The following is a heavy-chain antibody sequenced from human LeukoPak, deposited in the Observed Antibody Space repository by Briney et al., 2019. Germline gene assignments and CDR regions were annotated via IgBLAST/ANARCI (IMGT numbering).Heavy chain of an antibody. CDR2: INENGGST. D-gene: IGHD6-19*01. J-gene: IGHJ4*02. CDR1: GFTFSRYF. V-gene: IGHV3-23*01. Sequence: AGGSLRLSCAASGFTFSRYFMTCVRQAPGKGVEWVADINENGGSTQYVDSVKGRFTISRDNSKNTLYLKMNCVRDEDTAVYYCANRLIAVAGKPNYYFDYWGQGTLVTVSS. CDR3: ANRLIAVAGKPNYYFDY.